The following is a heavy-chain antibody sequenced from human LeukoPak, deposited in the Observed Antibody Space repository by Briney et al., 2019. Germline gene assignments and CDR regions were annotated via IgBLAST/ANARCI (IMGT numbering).Heavy chain of an antibody. D-gene: IGHD4-11*01. V-gene: IGHV3-53*01. CDR3: ARLNDYSHWYFDY. Sequence: QAGGSLRLSCAASGFTVSSNYMTWVRQAPGKGLEWVSLIYSGGSTYYADSVKGRFTISRDNSKNTLYLQMNSLRAEDTAVYYCARLNDYSHWYFDYWGQGTLVTVSS. CDR2: IYSGGST. CDR1: GFTVSSNY. J-gene: IGHJ4*02.